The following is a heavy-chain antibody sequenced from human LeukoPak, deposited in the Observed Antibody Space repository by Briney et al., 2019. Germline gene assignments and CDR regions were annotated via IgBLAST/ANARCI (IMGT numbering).Heavy chain of an antibody. CDR3: ARDSTMIVVVITKEGAFDI. V-gene: IGHV1-18*01. J-gene: IGHJ3*02. Sequence: ASVKVSCKASGYTFTSYGVSWVRQAPGQGLEWMGRISAYNGNTNYAQKLQGRVTMTTDTSTSTAYMELRSLRSDDTAVYYCARDSTMIVVVITKEGAFDIWGQGTMVTVSS. CDR2: ISAYNGNT. CDR1: GYTFTSYG. D-gene: IGHD3-22*01.